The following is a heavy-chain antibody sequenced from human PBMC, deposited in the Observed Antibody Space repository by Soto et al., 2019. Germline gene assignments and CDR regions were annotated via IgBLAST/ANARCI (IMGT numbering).Heavy chain of an antibody. Sequence: WIRQPPGKGLEWMGVIFPGDSDTRYSPSFQGQVTISADKSISTAYLQWSSLRASDTAMYYCARGYCTSISCYSTFNYWGQGTLVTVSS. J-gene: IGHJ4*01. CDR3: ARGYCTSISCYSTFNY. D-gene: IGHD2-2*01. CDR2: IFPGDSDT. V-gene: IGHV5-51*01.